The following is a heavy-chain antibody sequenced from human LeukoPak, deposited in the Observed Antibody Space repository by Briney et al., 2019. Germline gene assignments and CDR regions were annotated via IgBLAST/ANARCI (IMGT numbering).Heavy chain of an antibody. CDR2: IIPIFGTA. CDR3: ARAPSLYYYDSSGYPEGDAFDI. D-gene: IGHD3-22*01. CDR1: GGTFSSYA. V-gene: IGHV1-69*05. Sequence: SVKVSCKXSGGTFSSYAISWVQQAPGQGLEWMGRIIPIFGTANYAQKFQGRVTITTDESTSTAYMELSSLRSEDTAVYYCARAPSLYYYDSSGYPEGDAFDIWGQGTMVTVSS. J-gene: IGHJ3*02.